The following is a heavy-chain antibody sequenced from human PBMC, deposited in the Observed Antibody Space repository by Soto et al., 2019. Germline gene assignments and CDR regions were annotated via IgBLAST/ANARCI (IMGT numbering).Heavy chain of an antibody. D-gene: IGHD1-26*01. Sequence: QVQLVQSGAEVKKPGSSVKVSCKASGGTFSSYTISWVRQAPGQGLEWMGRIIPILGIANYAQKFQGRVKIPGDKPTSTANRELSSLRSEDTAVYYCARDQAREAPNYYFDYWGQGTLVTVSS. CDR1: GGTFSSYT. CDR3: ARDQAREAPNYYFDY. V-gene: IGHV1-69*08. CDR2: IIPILGIA. J-gene: IGHJ4*02.